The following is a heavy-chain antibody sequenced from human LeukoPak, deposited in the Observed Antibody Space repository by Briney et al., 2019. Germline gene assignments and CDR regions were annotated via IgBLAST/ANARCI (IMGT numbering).Heavy chain of an antibody. CDR2: INHSGST. J-gene: IGHJ4*02. D-gene: IGHD3-22*01. V-gene: IGHV4-34*01. CDR3: AREEYYDSSGYYYDY. Sequence: SETLSLTCAVSGGSFSGYYWSWIRQPPGKGLEWIGEINHSGSTNYNPSLKSRVTISVDTSKNQFSLKLSSVTAADTAVYYCAREEYYDSSGYYYDYWGQGTLVTVSS. CDR1: GGSFSGYY.